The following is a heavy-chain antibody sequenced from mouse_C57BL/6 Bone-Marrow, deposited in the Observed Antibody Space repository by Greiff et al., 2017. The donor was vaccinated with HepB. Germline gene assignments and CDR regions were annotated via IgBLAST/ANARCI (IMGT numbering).Heavy chain of an antibody. J-gene: IGHJ2*01. Sequence: VQLQQSGAELVRPGASVKLSCTASGFNIKDDYMHWVKQRPEQGLEWIGWIDPENGDTEYASKFQGKATITADTSSNTAYLQLSSLTSEDTAVYYCTTRYYVSSLHFDYWGQGTTLTVSS. CDR3: TTRYYVSSLHFDY. D-gene: IGHD1-1*01. V-gene: IGHV14-4*01. CDR2: IDPENGDT. CDR1: GFNIKDDY.